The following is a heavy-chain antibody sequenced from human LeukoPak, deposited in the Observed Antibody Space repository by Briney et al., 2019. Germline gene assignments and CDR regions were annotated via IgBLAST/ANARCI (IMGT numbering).Heavy chain of an antibody. CDR1: GFTFSSYS. V-gene: IGHV3-21*01. J-gene: IGHJ4*02. CDR2: ISSSSTYI. CDR3: ARFALKTPPTD. Sequence: GGSLRLSCAASGFTFSSYSMNWVRQAPGKGLEWVSSISSSSTYIYYADSVKGRFTISRDNAKNSLFLQMNSLRAEDTAVYYCARFALKTPPTDWGQGTLVTVSS.